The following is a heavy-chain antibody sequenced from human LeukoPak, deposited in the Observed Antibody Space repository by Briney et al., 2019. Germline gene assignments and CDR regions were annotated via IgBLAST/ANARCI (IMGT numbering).Heavy chain of an antibody. D-gene: IGHD3-22*01. V-gene: IGHV3-23*01. J-gene: IGHJ4*02. CDR2: LSGSGSTT. CDR1: GFIFSSYA. Sequence: GSLLLSCAASGFIFSSYAMSWVRQAPGRGLEWVSSLSGSGSTTYYADSVKGRFTISRDSSKNTLYLQMNSLRAEDTAVYYCAKDTRYYDSSGYYRLDYWGQGTLVTVSS. CDR3: AKDTRYYDSSGYYRLDY.